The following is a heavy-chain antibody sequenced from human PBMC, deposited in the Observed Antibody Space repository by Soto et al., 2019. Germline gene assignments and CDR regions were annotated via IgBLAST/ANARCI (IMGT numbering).Heavy chain of an antibody. CDR1: GFTFSSYA. V-gene: IGHV3-30-3*01. J-gene: IGHJ4*02. CDR3: AREIGVGNFDY. Sequence: QVQLVESGGGVVQPGRSLRLSCAASGFTFSSYAMHWVRQAPGKGLEWVAVISYDGSNKYYADSVKGRFTISRDNSKNTLYLQMNSLRAEDTAVYYCAREIGVGNFDYWGQGTLVTVSS. CDR2: ISYDGSNK. D-gene: IGHD2-21*01.